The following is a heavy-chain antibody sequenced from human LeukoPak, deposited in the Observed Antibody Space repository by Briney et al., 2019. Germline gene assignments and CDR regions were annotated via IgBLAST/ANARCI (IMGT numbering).Heavy chain of an antibody. V-gene: IGHV4-59*08. CDR2: IYYSGST. CDR3: ARARLRNWFDP. CDR1: GGSISSYY. D-gene: IGHD1-1*01. J-gene: IGHJ5*02. Sequence: AETLPLLRTVSGGSISSYYGSWIGQPPGKGLEWIGYIYYSGSTNYNPSLKSRVTISVDTSKNQFSLKLSSVTAADTAVYYCARARLRNWFDPWGRGNGVSVSS.